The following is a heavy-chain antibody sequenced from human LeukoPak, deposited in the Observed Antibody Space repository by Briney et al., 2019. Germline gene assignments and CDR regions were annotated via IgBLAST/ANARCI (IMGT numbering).Heavy chain of an antibody. V-gene: IGHV1-18*03. CDR3: ARTHDVLAGYQSDFDY. CDR2: ISPYNGNT. J-gene: IGHJ4*02. Sequence: ASVKVSCKASGYTFITYGITWVRQAPGQGLEWMGWISPYNGNTNYARSVQGRVIMTTDISTDTAYMELRSLRSDDMAMYFCARTHDVLAGYQSDFDYWGQGTLVTVSS. CDR1: GYTFITYG. D-gene: IGHD3-9*01.